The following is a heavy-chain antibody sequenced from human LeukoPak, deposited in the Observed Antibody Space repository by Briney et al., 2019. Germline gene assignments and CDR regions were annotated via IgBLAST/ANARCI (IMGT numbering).Heavy chain of an antibody. CDR1: GGSISSYY. Sequence: SETLSLTCTVSGGSISSYYWSWIRQPPGKGLEWIGYIYYSGSTNYNPSLKSRVTISADTSKNQFSLKLRSVTAADTALYYCAVLLAGVSDGFDNAFDIWGQGTMVTVSS. V-gene: IGHV4-59*12. CDR3: AVLLAGVSDGFDNAFDI. J-gene: IGHJ3*02. CDR2: IYYSGST. D-gene: IGHD5-24*01.